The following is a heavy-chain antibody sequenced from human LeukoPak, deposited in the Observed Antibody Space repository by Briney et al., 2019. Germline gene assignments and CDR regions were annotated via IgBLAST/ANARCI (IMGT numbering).Heavy chain of an antibody. J-gene: IGHJ4*02. CDR2: IYYKGNT. CDR3: VRRGYSYRY. CDR1: GGSISSRSYF. V-gene: IGHV4-39*07. D-gene: IGHD3-16*02. Sequence: SETLSLTCTVSGGSISSRSYFWGWIRQPPGKGLEWIGSIYYKGNTYFNPSLKSRVTISVDTSKNQFSLKLSSVTAADTAVYYCVRRGYSYRYWGQGTLVTVSS.